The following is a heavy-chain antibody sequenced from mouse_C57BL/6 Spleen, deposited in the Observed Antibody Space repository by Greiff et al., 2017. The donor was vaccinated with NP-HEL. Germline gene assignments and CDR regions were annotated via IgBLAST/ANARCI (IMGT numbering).Heavy chain of an antibody. CDR2: FYPGSGSI. CDR3: ARHEDGYSPTNLGGYFDV. V-gene: IGHV1-62-2*01. D-gene: IGHD3-3*01. Sequence: VQLQQSGAELVKPGASVKLSCKASGYTFTEYTIHWVKQRSGQGLEWIGWFYPGSGSIKYNEKFKDKATLTADKSSSTVYMELSRLTSEDSAVYFCARHEDGYSPTNLGGYFDVWGTGTTVTVSS. CDR1: GYTFTEYT. J-gene: IGHJ1*03.